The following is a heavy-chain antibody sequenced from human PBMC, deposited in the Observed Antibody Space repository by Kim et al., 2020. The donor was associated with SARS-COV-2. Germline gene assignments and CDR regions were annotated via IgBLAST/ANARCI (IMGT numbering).Heavy chain of an antibody. J-gene: IGHJ4*02. CDR3: ARDMWNGGDY. Sequence: STSYAQKFQGRVTMTRDTSTSTVYMELSSLRSEDTAVYYCARDMWNGGDYWGQGTLVTVSS. V-gene: IGHV1-46*01. D-gene: IGHD1-1*01. CDR2: ST.